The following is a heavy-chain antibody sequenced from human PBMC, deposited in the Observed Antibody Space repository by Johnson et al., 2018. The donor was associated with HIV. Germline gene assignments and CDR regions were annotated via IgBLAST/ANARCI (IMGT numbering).Heavy chain of an antibody. J-gene: IGHJ3*02. Sequence: VQLVESGGGLIQPGGSLRLSCAASGFTVSTNYMTWVRQAPGKGLEWVSLIFTGGSTYYADSVKGRFTISRDNSKSIAYLQMNSLKTGDTAVYSCARVGWGLLQGGGAFDIWGQGTMVTVSS. V-gene: IGHV3-53*01. D-gene: IGHD1-26*01. CDR1: GFTVSTNY. CDR2: IFTGGST. CDR3: ARVGWGLLQGGGAFDI.